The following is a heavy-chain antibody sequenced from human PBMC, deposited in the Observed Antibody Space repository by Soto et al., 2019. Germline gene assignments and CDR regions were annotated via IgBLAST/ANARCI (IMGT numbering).Heavy chain of an antibody. CDR1: GFTFSSYA. CDR2: ISGSGGST. Sequence: PGGSLRLSCAASGFTFSSYAMSWVRQAPGKGLEWVSAISGSGGSTYYADSVEGRFTISRDNSKNTLYLQMNSLRAEDTAVYYCAKCSIDPGYYFDYWGQGTLVTVSS. D-gene: IGHD2-15*01. J-gene: IGHJ4*02. CDR3: AKCSIDPGYYFDY. V-gene: IGHV3-23*01.